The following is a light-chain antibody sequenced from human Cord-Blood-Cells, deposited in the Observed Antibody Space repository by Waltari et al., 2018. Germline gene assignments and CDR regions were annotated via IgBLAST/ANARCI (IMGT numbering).Light chain of an antibody. CDR1: SSDVGGYNY. CDR3: SSYTSSSTWV. Sequence: QSALTQPASVSGSPGQSITISCTGTSSDVGGYNYVSWYQQHPGKAPKLMIYDVSNRAAGVSNRFPGSKAGNTASLTISGLQAEDEADYYCSSYTSSSTWVFGGGTKLTVL. J-gene: IGLJ3*02. V-gene: IGLV2-14*03. CDR2: DVS.